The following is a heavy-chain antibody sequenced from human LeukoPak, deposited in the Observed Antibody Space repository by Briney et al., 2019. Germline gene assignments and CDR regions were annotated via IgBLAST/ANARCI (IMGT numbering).Heavy chain of an antibody. CDR3: ARDKVVGATNFDY. Sequence: PGGSLRLSCAASGFTFSTYWMSWVRQVPGKGLEWVANIKQDGSEKYYVDSVKGRFTISRDNAKNSLYLQMNSLRTEDTAVYYCARDKVVGATNFDYWGQGTLVTVSS. CDR1: GFTFSTYW. V-gene: IGHV3-7*01. J-gene: IGHJ4*02. D-gene: IGHD1-26*01. CDR2: IKQDGSEK.